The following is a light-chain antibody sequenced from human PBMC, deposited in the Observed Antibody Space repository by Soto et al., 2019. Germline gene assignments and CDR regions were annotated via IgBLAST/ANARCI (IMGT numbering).Light chain of an antibody. CDR2: EVS. CDR3: TSFAGSNNLV. V-gene: IGLV2-8*01. Sequence: QSVLTQPPSASGSPGQSVTISCTGTSSDVGGNNYVSWYQQHPGKVPKLIIYEVSKRPSGVPDRFSGSKSGNTASLTVSGLQAEDEADYYCTSFAGSNNLVFGGGTQLTVL. CDR1: SSDVGGNNY. J-gene: IGLJ2*01.